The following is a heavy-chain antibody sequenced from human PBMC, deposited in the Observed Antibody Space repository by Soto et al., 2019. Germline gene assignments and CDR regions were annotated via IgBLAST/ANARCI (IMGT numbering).Heavy chain of an antibody. D-gene: IGHD2-8*01. Sequence: GGSLRLSCAASGFPFRNNWMYWVRQTPGKGPVWVSSINSDGSSTYYAESVKGRFTVSRDNARNSVYLQMSSLRGEDPAFYYCAKMEYGLYYSDYRGRGTLVTVSS. CDR1: GFPFRNNW. V-gene: IGHV3-74*01. CDR2: INSDGSST. J-gene: IGHJ4*02. CDR3: AKMEYGLYYSDY.